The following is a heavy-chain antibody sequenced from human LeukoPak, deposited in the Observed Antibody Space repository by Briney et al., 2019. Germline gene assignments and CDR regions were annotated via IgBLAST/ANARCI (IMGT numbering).Heavy chain of an antibody. CDR3: ARDQGWNYVRFLGYYFDY. Sequence: EASVKVSCKASGGTFSSYAISWVRQAPGQGLEWMGGIIPIFGTANYAQKFQGRVTITADESTSTAYMELSSLRSEDTAVYYCARDQGWNYVRFLGYYFDYWGQGTLVTVSS. V-gene: IGHV1-69*13. D-gene: IGHD1-7*01. J-gene: IGHJ4*02. CDR2: IIPIFGTA. CDR1: GGTFSSYA.